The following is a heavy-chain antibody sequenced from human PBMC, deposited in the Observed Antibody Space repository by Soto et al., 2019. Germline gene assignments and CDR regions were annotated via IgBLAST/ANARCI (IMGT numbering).Heavy chain of an antibody. CDR2: IYPGDSDT. J-gene: IGHJ6*02. CDR1: GYSFTSYW. V-gene: IGHV5-51*01. CDR3: ARQASTIFGVVKDYYYYYGMDV. Sequence: AESLKSSCKGSGYSFTSYWIGWVRQMPGKGLEWMGIIYPGDSDTRYSPSFQGQVTISADKSISTAYLQCSSLKASDTAMYYCARQASTIFGVVKDYYYYYGMDVWGQGTTVPVSS. D-gene: IGHD3-3*01.